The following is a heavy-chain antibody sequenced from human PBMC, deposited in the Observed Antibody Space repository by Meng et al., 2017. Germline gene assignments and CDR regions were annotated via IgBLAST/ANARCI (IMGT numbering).Heavy chain of an antibody. CDR3: ARVTSSYYFDY. J-gene: IGHJ4*02. CDR1: CRSIRGGGYY. CDR2: IYYSGST. V-gene: IGHV4-31*01. D-gene: IGHD2/OR15-2a*01. Sequence: QVTLLELGLGLVKPSKTRSLHCTVCCRSIRGGGYYWSWIRQHPGTGLEWIGYIYYSGSTYYNPSLKSLVTISVDTSKNQFSLKLSSVTAADTAVYYCARVTSSYYFDYWGQGTLVTVSS.